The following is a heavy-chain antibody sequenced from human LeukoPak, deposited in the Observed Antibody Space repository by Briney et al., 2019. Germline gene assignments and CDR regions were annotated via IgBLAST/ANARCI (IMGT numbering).Heavy chain of an antibody. V-gene: IGHV3-48*04. CDR3: AREPDGDYGRYAFDI. J-gene: IGHJ3*02. CDR1: GFMFGKHG. D-gene: IGHD4-17*01. Sequence: GGSLRLSCEGSGFMFGKHGLIWVRQAPGKGLDWLSFSGPSGGTRLYADSVKGRFTISRDNAMNTVYLQMNSLRAEDTAVYYCAREPDGDYGRYAFDIWGQGTMVTVSS. CDR2: SGPSGGTR.